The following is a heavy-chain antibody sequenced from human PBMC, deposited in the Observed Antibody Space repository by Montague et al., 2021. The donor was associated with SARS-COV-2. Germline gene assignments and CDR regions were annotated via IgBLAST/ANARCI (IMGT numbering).Heavy chain of an antibody. V-gene: IGHV3-33*03. D-gene: IGHD3-10*01. J-gene: IGHJ4*02. CDR3: AKNMEAGSLFHWWGPFEY. Sequence: SLRLSCATSGFKFSDYIMHWFRQAPGKGLEWVAVIWHDGSNKFDAEAVRGRFTISRDISKNALYLDMNSLRVEDTAVYYCAKNMEAGSLFHWWGPFEYRGPGTLVTVSP. CDR1: GFKFSDYI. CDR2: IWHDGSNK.